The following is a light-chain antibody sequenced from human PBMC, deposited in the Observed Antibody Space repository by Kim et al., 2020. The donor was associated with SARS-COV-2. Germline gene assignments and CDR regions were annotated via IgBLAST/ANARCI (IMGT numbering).Light chain of an antibody. V-gene: IGLV3-19*01. Sequence: SSELTRDPAVSVALGQTVRITCQGDSLRRYYASWYQQKPGQAPVLVIYGKNNRPSGIPDRFSGSSSGNTASLTITGAQAEDEADYYCNSRDSSGNHWVFG. CDR2: GKN. CDR1: SLRRYY. J-gene: IGLJ3*02. CDR3: NSRDSSGNHWV.